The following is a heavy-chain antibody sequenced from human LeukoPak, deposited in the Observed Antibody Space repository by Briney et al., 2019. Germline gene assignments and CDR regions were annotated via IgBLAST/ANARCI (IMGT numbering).Heavy chain of an antibody. CDR3: ARGRWAGADLEVT. Sequence: PGGSLRLSCAASGLTFSDAWMTWVRQAPGKGLEWVGRIKGKTDRGATDYAAPVKGRFTISRDDSNNMLYLQMNSLRAEDTAVYYCARGRWAGADLEVTWGQGTLVTVSS. J-gene: IGHJ5*02. CDR1: GLTFSDAW. CDR2: IKGKTDRGAT. V-gene: IGHV3-15*01. D-gene: IGHD1-1*01.